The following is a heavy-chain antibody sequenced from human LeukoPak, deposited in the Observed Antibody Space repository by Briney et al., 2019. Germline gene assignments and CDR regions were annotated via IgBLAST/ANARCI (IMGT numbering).Heavy chain of an antibody. D-gene: IGHD1-1*01. CDR1: GYTFTGYY. CDR3: ARDSNWNPFYYGMDV. CDR2: INPNNGGT. Sequence: GASVKVSCKASGYTFTGYYMRWVRQAPGQGLEWMGWINPNNGGTNYAQKLQGRVTMTTDKSTSTAYMELSSLRSEDTAVYYCARDSNWNPFYYGMDVWGQGTTVTVSS. V-gene: IGHV1-2*02. J-gene: IGHJ6*02.